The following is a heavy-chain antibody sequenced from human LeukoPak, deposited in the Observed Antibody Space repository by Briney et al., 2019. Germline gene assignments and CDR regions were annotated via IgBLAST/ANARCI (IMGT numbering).Heavy chain of an antibody. CDR2: VYTGGTT. CDR1: VFTVSGTH. V-gene: IGHV3-53*01. CDR3: AKDEVTSGGGLAS. J-gene: IGHJ4*02. Sequence: GGSLRLSRAASVFTVSGTHMSWVRQPPGKGLEWVSAVYTGGTTYYADSVQGRFTTSRDTSKNTLYLHKNIVRVEDTAVYYCAKDEVTSGGGLASWGQGTLVTVSS. D-gene: IGHD3-16*01.